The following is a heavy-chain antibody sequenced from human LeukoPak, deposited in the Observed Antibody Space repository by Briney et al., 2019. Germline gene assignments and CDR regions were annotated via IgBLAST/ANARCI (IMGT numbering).Heavy chain of an antibody. V-gene: IGHV3-9*01. CDR2: ISWNSGSI. CDR3: AREIARPGTTFDI. J-gene: IGHJ3*02. Sequence: PGRSLRLSCAASGFTFDDYAMHWVRQAPGKGLERVSGISWNSGSIGYADSVKGRFTISRDNAKNTLYLQMNSLRPEDTAVYYCAREIARPGTTFDIWGQGTMVTVSS. D-gene: IGHD6-6*01. CDR1: GFTFDDYA.